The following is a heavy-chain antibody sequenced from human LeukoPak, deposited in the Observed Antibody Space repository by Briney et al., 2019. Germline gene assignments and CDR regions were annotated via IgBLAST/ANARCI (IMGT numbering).Heavy chain of an antibody. J-gene: IGHJ5*02. CDR1: GGSISSYY. V-gene: IGHV4-59*01. CDR2: IYYSGST. Sequence: SETLSLTCTVSGGSISSYYWSWIRQPPGKGLEWIGYIYYSGSTNYNPSLKSRVTISVDTSKNQFSLKLSSVTAADTAVYYCARDRYQAAFDPWGQGTLVTVSS. CDR3: ARDRYQAAFDP. D-gene: IGHD3-9*01.